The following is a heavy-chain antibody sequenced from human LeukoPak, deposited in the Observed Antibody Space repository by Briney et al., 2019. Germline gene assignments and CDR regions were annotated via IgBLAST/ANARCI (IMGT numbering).Heavy chain of an antibody. CDR1: GFTFRSYS. V-gene: IGHV3-74*01. J-gene: IGHJ4*02. CDR2: IKTDGITT. Sequence: GGSLRLSCAASGFTFRSYSMHWVRQAPGKGLVWVSRIKTDGITTTYADSVKGRFTISRDNSKNTLYLQMNSLRAEDTAVYYCAKGPRLWSPFDYWGQGTLVTVSS. D-gene: IGHD4/OR15-4a*01. CDR3: AKGPRLWSPFDY.